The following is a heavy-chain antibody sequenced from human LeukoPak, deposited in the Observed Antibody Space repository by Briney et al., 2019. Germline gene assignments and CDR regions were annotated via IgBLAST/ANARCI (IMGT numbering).Heavy chain of an antibody. D-gene: IGHD3-22*01. CDR3: ARVRVADYYDSSGYPDY. Sequence: GGSLRLSCAASGFTFSSYSMNWVRQAPGKGLEWVSYISSSSSTIYYADSVKGRFTISRDNAKNSLYLQMNSLRAEDTAVYYCARVRVADYYDSSGYPDYWGQGTLVTVSS. CDR1: GFTFSSYS. CDR2: ISSSSSTI. J-gene: IGHJ4*02. V-gene: IGHV3-48*01.